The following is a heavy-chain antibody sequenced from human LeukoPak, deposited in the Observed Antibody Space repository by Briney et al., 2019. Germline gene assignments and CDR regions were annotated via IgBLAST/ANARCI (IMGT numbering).Heavy chain of an antibody. J-gene: IGHJ4*02. V-gene: IGHV3-53*01. CDR3: VRGDYGDYTLFDY. CDR1: GXTVSSNY. Sequence: GGSLRLSCAASGXTVSSNYMSWVRQAPGKGLEWVSVVHSGGSTYYADSVKGRLTISRDNSKNTLYLQMNSLRAEDTAVYYCVRGDYGDYTLFDYWGQGTLVTVSS. CDR2: VHSGGST. D-gene: IGHD4-17*01.